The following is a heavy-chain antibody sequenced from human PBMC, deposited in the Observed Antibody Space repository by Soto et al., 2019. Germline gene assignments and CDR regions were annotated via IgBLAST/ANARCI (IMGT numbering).Heavy chain of an antibody. CDR2: INHTGCT. CDR3: ATRITVFGLLIPPFDH. J-gene: IGHJ5*02. D-gene: IGHD3-3*01. CDR1: GGSVSGYY. V-gene: IGHV4-34*01. Sequence: PSETLSLTCAVYGGSVSGYYWNWIRQPPGKRLECIREINHTGCTNYSPPLKSRVNMSVDTSKNQFSLMFSSVTAADTAIYYCATRITVFGLLIPPFDHWGQGTQVTV.